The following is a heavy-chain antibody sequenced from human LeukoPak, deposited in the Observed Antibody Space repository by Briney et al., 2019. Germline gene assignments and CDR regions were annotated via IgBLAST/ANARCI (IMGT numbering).Heavy chain of an antibody. J-gene: IGHJ4*02. Sequence: GFLRLSCAASGFSFSTYWMSWVRQAPGKGLEWVANIKQDESEKDYVDSVKGRFTISRDNAKNSLYLQMSSLRAEDTAVYYCATYSGAHHKTFDDWGQGTLVTVSS. CDR2: IKQDESEK. D-gene: IGHD1-26*01. CDR1: GFSFSTYW. CDR3: ATYSGAHHKTFDD. V-gene: IGHV3-7*03.